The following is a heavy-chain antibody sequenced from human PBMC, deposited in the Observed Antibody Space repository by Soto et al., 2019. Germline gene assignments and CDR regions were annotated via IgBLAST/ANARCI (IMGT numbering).Heavy chain of an antibody. V-gene: IGHV1-18*01. Sequence: ASVKVSCKASGYTFTSYGISWVRQAPGQGLEWMGWISAYNGNTNYAQKLQGRVTMTTDTSTSTAYMELRSLRSDDTAVYYCARDRGYDILTGYNELMIGFDYWGQGTLVTVSS. CDR3: ARDRGYDILTGYNELMIGFDY. D-gene: IGHD3-9*01. J-gene: IGHJ4*02. CDR2: ISAYNGNT. CDR1: GYTFTSYG.